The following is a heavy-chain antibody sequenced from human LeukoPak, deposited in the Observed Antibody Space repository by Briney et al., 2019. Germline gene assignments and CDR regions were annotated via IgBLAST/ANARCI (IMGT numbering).Heavy chain of an antibody. CDR3: ARHPRGLAVAGYYFDY. CDR2: THYSGST. J-gene: IGHJ4*02. D-gene: IGHD6-19*01. V-gene: IGHV4-59*08. Sequence: SETLSLTCTVSGGSISSYYWSWLRQPPGKGLEYIGYTHYSGSTNYNPSLKSRVTISLDTSGNQFSLKLSSVTAADTAVYYCARHPRGLAVAGYYFDYWGQGTLVTVSS. CDR1: GGSISSYY.